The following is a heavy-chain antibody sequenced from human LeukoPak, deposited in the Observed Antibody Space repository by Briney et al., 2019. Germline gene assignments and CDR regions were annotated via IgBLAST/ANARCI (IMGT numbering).Heavy chain of an antibody. CDR1: GGSISSYY. Sequence: SETLSLTCTVSGGSISSYYWSWIRQPAGKGLEGIGRIYTSGSTNYNPSLKSRVTMSVDTSKNQFSLKLSSVTAADTAVYYCARVGQYCSGGSCYKERPYYYYYGMDVWGQGTTVTVSS. CDR2: IYTSGST. V-gene: IGHV4-4*07. CDR3: ARVGQYCSGGSCYKERPYYYYYGMDV. J-gene: IGHJ6*02. D-gene: IGHD2-15*01.